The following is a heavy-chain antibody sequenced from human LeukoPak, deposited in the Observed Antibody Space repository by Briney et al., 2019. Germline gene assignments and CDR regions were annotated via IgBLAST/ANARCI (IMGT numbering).Heavy chain of an antibody. D-gene: IGHD2-2*01. CDR3: TSANIVVVPAAFDAFDI. J-gene: IGHJ3*02. CDR2: IRRKANSYAT. Sequence: GGSLRPSCAASGFTLSGSAMHWVRQASGKGLEWVGRIRRKANSYATAYAASVKGRFTISRDDSKNTAYLQMNSLKTEDTAVYYCTSANIVVVPAAFDAFDIWGQGTMVTVSS. V-gene: IGHV3-73*01. CDR1: GFTLSGSA.